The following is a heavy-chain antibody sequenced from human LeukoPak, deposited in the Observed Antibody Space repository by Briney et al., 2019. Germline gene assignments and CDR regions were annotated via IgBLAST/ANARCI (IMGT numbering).Heavy chain of an antibody. Sequence: GGSLILSCEASGFLIDTYAMTWVRQAPGKGLEYVSTINAVDADTYYADSVKGRFTVSRDNSKNTLYLQMNSLRGDDTAVYYCAKQFLDANWGPGTLVTVSS. J-gene: IGHJ4*02. CDR1: GFLIDTYA. CDR2: INAVDADT. V-gene: IGHV3-23*01. D-gene: IGHD2-21*01. CDR3: AKQFLDAN.